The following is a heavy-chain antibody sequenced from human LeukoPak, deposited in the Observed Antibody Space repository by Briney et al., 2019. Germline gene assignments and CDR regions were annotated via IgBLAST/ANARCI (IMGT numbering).Heavy chain of an antibody. CDR1: GFTFSSYW. V-gene: IGHV3-74*01. Sequence: VGSLILSCAVSGFTFSSYWMPWVRQAPGKGLVWFSRINTDGSSTSYADSVKGRFTISRDNALHTLYLLMNSVRADDTAVYYCARDSSTASYWGQGTLGTVSS. CDR2: INTDGSST. D-gene: IGHD1-14*01. J-gene: IGHJ4*02. CDR3: ARDSSTASY.